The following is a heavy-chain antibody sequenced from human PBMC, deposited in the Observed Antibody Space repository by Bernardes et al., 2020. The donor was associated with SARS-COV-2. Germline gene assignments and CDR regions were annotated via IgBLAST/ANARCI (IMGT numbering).Heavy chain of an antibody. CDR3: ARGSTIFGVVTRPFDY. CDR2: IYYSGST. Sequence: ETLSLTCTVSGGSISSYYWSWIRQPPGKGLEWIGYIYYSGSTNYNPSLKSRVTISVDTSKYQFSLKLSSVTAADTAVYYCARGSTIFGVVTRPFDYWGQGTLVTVSS. D-gene: IGHD3-3*01. J-gene: IGHJ4*02. CDR1: GGSISSYY. V-gene: IGHV4-59*01.